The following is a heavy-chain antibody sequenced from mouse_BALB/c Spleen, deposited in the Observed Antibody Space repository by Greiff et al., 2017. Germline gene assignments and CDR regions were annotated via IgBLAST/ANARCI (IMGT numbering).Heavy chain of an antibody. CDR1: GYSFTSYW. CDR3: ARSSYYYGRGAYYFDY. CDR2: IDPSDSET. Sequence: VQLQQSGPQLVRPGASVKISCKASGYSFTSYWMHWVKQRPGQGLEWIGMIDPSDSETRLNQKFKDKATLTVDKSSSTAYMQLSSPTSEDSAVYYCARSSYYYGRGAYYFDYWGQGTTLTVSS. V-gene: IGHV1S127*01. D-gene: IGHD1-1*01. J-gene: IGHJ2*01.